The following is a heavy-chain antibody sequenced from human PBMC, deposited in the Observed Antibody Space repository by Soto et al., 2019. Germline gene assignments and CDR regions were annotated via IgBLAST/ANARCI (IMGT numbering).Heavy chain of an antibody. V-gene: IGHV4-34*01. Sequence: PSETLSLTCAVYGGSFSGYYWSWIRQPPGKGLEWIGEINHSGSTNYNPSLKSRVTISVDTSKNQFSLKLSSVTAADTAVYYCARPRLPYYYDSSGYYRAFDIWGQGTMVTVSS. D-gene: IGHD3-22*01. CDR3: ARPRLPYYYDSSGYYRAFDI. CDR2: INHSGST. J-gene: IGHJ3*02. CDR1: GGSFSGYY.